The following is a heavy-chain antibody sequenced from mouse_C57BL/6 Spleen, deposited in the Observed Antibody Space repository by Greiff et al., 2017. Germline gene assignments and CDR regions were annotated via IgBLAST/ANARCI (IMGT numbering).Heavy chain of an antibody. D-gene: IGHD1-1*01. CDR1: GFTFSDYY. CDR3: ARDLGIYYYGSSYWYFDV. CDR2: INYDGSST. Sequence: EVQLVESEGGLVQPGSSMKLSCTASGFTFSDYYMAWVRQVPEKGLEWVANINYDGSSTYYLDSLKSRFIISRDNAKNILYLQMSSLKSEDTATYYCARDLGIYYYGSSYWYFDVWGTGTTVTVSS. J-gene: IGHJ1*03. V-gene: IGHV5-16*01.